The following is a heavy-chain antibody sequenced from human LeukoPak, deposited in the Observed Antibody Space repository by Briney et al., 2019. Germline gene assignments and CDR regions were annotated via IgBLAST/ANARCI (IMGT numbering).Heavy chain of an antibody. V-gene: IGHV4-4*07. D-gene: IGHD3-22*01. J-gene: IGHJ4*02. CDR1: GGSISSYY. CDR3: ASEWLGYDSSGYYF. CDR2: IYTSGST. Sequence: SETLSLTCTVSGGSISSYYWSWIRRPAGKGLEWIGRIYTSGSTNYNPSLKSRLTMSVDTSKNQFSLKLSSVTAADTAVYYCASEWLGYDSSGYYFWGQGTLVTVSS.